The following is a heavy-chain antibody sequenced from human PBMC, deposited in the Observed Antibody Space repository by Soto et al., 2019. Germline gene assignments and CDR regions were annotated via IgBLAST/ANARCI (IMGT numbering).Heavy chain of an antibody. CDR3: ARDLYDTSGYDLDLPAY. CDR1: GYGFTGYD. CDR2: INTKSGGT. D-gene: IGHD3-22*01. V-gene: IGHV1-2*04. J-gene: IGHJ4*02. Sequence: ASVTVACKASGYGFTGYDMAWVRRAPEQGLEWMGWINTKSGGTNYAQKFECWVTMTRDTSISTVYMELSRLRYDDTAVYDCARDLYDTSGYDLDLPAYWGQGTRVTVSS.